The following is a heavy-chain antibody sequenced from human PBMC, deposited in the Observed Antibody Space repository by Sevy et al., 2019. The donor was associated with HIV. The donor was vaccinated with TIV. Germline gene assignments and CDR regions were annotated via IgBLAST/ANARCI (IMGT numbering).Heavy chain of an antibody. Sequence: GGSLRLSCSPSGFTLSDYYMSWIRQAPGKGLEWVSYISSGSSYTNYADSVKGRFTISRDNAMNFLYLEMNNLRAEDTAVYYCARDRRNYGGQYFDYWGQRTLVTVSS. CDR3: ARDRRNYGGQYFDY. CDR2: ISSGSSYT. V-gene: IGHV3-11*06. J-gene: IGHJ4*02. D-gene: IGHD4-17*01. CDR1: GFTLSDYY.